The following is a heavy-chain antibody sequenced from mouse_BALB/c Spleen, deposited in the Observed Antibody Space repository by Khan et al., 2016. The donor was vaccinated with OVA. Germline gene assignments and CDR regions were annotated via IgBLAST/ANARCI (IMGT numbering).Heavy chain of an antibody. J-gene: IGHJ2*01. CDR1: GYTFTTYW. Sequence: QIQLVQSGAELAKPGASVKMSCKASGYTFTTYWMHWVKQRPGQGLEWIGYITPTSGYTDYNQKFKDKATLTADKSSSTAYMQLSSLTSDDSAVYYCARDRIDYWGQGTTLTVSA. CDR2: ITPTSGYT. D-gene: IGHD2-14*01. V-gene: IGHV1-7*01. CDR3: ARDRIDY.